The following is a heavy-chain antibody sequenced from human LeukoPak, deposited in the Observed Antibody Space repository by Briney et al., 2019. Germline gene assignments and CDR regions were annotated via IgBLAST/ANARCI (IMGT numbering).Heavy chain of an antibody. D-gene: IGHD3-22*01. CDR2: ISGSGGTT. CDR1: GFTFNSYA. J-gene: IGHJ4*02. Sequence: GGSLRLSCADSGFTFNSYAMSWVRQAPGKGLDWVSVISGSGGTTHYADSVKGRFTISRDNSKNILFLQMSSLRADDTAVYYCAKETDRGFDYWGQGTLVTVSS. V-gene: IGHV3-23*01. CDR3: AKETDRGFDY.